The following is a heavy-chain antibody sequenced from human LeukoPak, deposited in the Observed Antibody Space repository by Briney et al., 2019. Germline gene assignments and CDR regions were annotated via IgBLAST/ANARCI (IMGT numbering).Heavy chain of an antibody. CDR2: ISSSSSYT. CDR1: GFTFSDFY. Sequence: GGSLRLSCAASGFTFSDFYMSWISQAPGKGLEWVSYISSSSSYTNYADSVKGRFTISRDNAKNSLYLQMNSLRAEDTAVYYCARDVNTVTDYWGQGTLVTVSS. J-gene: IGHJ4*02. D-gene: IGHD4-17*01. CDR3: ARDVNTVTDY. V-gene: IGHV3-11*06.